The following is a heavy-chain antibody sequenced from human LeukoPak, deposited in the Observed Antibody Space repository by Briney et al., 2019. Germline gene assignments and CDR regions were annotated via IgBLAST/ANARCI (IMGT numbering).Heavy chain of an antibody. CDR2: INPSGGST. CDR3: ARGSPYYYDSSGYSDAFDI. D-gene: IGHD3-22*01. V-gene: IGHV1-46*01. J-gene: IGHJ3*02. CDR1: GYTFTSYY. Sequence: ASVKVSCKASGYTFTSYYMHWVRQAPGQGLEWMGIINPSGGSTSYAQKFQGKVTMTRDTSTSTAYMELSSLRSEDTAVYYCARGSPYYYDSSGYSDAFDIWGQGTMVAVSS.